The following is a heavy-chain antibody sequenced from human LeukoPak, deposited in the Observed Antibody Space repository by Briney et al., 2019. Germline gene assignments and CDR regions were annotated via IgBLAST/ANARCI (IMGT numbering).Heavy chain of an antibody. CDR2: ISWDGGST. CDR1: GFTFYDYA. D-gene: IGHD3-3*01. CDR3: AKDNYDFWSGSKSYYYYYYMDV. V-gene: IGHV3-43D*03. Sequence: GGSLRLSCAASGFTFYDYAMHWVRQAPGKGLEWVSLISWDGGSTYYADSVKGRFTISRDNSKNSLYLQMNSLRAEDTALYYCAKDNYDFWSGSKSYYYYYYMDVWGKGTTVTVSS. J-gene: IGHJ6*03.